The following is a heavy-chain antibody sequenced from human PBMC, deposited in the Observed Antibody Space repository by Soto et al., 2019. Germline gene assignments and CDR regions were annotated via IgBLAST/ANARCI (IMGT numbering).Heavy chain of an antibody. D-gene: IGHD2-15*01. CDR1: VEPMTGGYY. J-gene: IGHJ4*02. V-gene: IGHV4-38-2*01. CDR3: ARGWYYFDV. Sequence: ASETLSLTCDVSVEPMTGGYYWGWIRQSPGKGLEWIGSTYYGGTTYYNPSLRSRLAISIDTSKNQFSLRLSSVTAADTALYYCARGWYYFDVWGQGSLVTVSS. CDR2: TYYGGTT.